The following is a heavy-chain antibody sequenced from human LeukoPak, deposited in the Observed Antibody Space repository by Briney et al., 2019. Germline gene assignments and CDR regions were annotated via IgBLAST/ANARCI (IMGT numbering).Heavy chain of an antibody. CDR2: ISSSSSYI. J-gene: IGHJ4*02. CDR1: GFTFSSYG. Sequence: GSLRLSCAASGFTFSSYGMHWVREAPGKGLGWVSSISSSSSYIYYADSVKGRFTISRDNAKNSLYLQSLYLQMNSLRAEDTAVYYCARAHYSSFDYWGQGTLVTVSS. V-gene: IGHV3-21*01. CDR3: ARAHYSSFDY. D-gene: IGHD3-22*01.